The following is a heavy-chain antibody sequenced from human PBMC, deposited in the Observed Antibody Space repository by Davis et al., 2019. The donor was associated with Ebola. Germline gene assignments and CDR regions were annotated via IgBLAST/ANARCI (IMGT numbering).Heavy chain of an antibody. CDR2: IYYSGST. V-gene: IGHV4-59*01. D-gene: IGHD3-22*01. Sequence: SETLSLTCTASGGSISSYYWSWIRQPPGKGLEWIGYIYYSGSTNYNPSLKSRVTISVDTSKNQFSLKLSSVTAADTAVYYCARDQNTYYYDSSGYATYWYFDLWGRGTLVTVSS. CDR1: GGSISSYY. J-gene: IGHJ2*01. CDR3: ARDQNTYYYDSSGYATYWYFDL.